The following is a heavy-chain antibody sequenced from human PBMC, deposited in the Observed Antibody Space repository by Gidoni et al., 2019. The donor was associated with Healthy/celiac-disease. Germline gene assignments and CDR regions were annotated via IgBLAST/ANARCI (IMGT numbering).Heavy chain of an antibody. CDR2: ISGSGGST. D-gene: IGHD3-10*01. CDR3: AKDSGIYVSPPPDY. Sequence: EVQLLESGGGLVQPGGSLRLSCAASGFTFSSYAMGWVRQAPGKGLEWVSAISGSGGSTYYADSVKGRFTISRDNSKNTLYLQMNSLRAEDTAVYYCAKDSGIYVSPPPDYWGQGTLVTVSS. V-gene: IGHV3-23*01. CDR1: GFTFSSYA. J-gene: IGHJ4*02.